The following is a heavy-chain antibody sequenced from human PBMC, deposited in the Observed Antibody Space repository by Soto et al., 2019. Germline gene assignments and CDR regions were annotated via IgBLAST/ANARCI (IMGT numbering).Heavy chain of an antibody. J-gene: IGHJ5*02. V-gene: IGHV4-30-2*01. CDR2: IYHTGST. CDR1: GDSMSSTDS. Sequence: SETLSLTCTVSGDSMSSTDSWSWIRQPPGKGLEWLGYIYHTGSTYCTPSLRSRVTISVDRSKNQFSLRLTSVTAADTAVYYCARIFVPDNWFDPWGQGALVTVSS. D-gene: IGHD3-3*01. CDR3: ARIFVPDNWFDP.